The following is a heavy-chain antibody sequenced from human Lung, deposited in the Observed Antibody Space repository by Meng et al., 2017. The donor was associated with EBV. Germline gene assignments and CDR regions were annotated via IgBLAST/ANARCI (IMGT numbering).Heavy chain of an antibody. Sequence: QVHLVQSGAEVKKPXALVKVSCXASGYSFTSYAVHWVRLAPGQGLEWMGWINPDNGNAKYPQKFQDRLTLRRDTSASTVYMELSSLTSEDTAVYYCARDGTRNWLLNWFDPWGQGTLVTVSS. D-gene: IGHD1-1*01. CDR1: GYSFTSYA. J-gene: IGHJ5*02. CDR2: INPDNGNA. V-gene: IGHV1-3*01. CDR3: ARDGTRNWLLNWFDP.